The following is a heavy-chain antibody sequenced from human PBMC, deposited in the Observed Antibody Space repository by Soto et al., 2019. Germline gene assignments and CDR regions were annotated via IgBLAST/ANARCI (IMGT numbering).Heavy chain of an antibody. CDR3: ARDLSRYGMDV. J-gene: IGHJ6*02. V-gene: IGHV3-72*01. CDR1: GFTFSDHY. CDR2: TRNKANSYTT. Sequence: GGSLRLSCAASGFTFSDHYMDWVRQAPGKGLEWVGRTRNKANSYTTEYAASVKGRFTISRDDSKNSLYLQMNSLRDEDTAVYYCARDLSRYGMDVWGQGTTVTVSS.